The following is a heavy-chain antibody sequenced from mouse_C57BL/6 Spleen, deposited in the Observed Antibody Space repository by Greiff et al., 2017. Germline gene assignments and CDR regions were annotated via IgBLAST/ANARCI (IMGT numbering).Heavy chain of an antibody. Sequence: QVHVKQSGAELVRPGASVKLSCKASGYTFTDYYINWVKQRPGQGLEWIARIYPGSGNTYYNEKFKGKATLTAEKSSSTAYMQLSSLTSEDSAVYFCARSGDYDGFDYWGQGTTLTVSS. CDR2: IYPGSGNT. CDR3: ARSGDYDGFDY. D-gene: IGHD2-4*01. CDR1: GYTFTDYY. V-gene: IGHV1-76*01. J-gene: IGHJ2*01.